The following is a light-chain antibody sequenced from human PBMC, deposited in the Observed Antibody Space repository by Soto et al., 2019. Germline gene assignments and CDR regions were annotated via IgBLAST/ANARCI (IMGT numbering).Light chain of an antibody. CDR2: LEGSGSY. J-gene: IGLJ3*02. Sequence: QAVLTQSSSASASLGSSVKLTCTLSSGHSSYIIAWHQQQPGKAPRYLMKLEGSGSYNKGSGVPDRFSGSSSGAARYLTISNLQFEDEADYYCETWDSNTHTVFGGGTKVTVL. CDR1: SGHSSYI. V-gene: IGLV4-60*02. CDR3: ETWDSNTHTV.